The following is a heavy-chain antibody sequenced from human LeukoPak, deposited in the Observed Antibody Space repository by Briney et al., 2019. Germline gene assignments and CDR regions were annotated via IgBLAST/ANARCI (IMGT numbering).Heavy chain of an antibody. Sequence: GASVKVSCKASGYTFTSYYMHWVRQAPGQGLEWMGIINPSGGSTSYAQKFQGRVTMTRDTSTSTVYMELSSLRSEDTAVYYCASVGIAAAEGAYDAFDIWGQGTMVTVSS. J-gene: IGHJ3*02. CDR1: GYTFTSYY. CDR3: ASVGIAAAEGAYDAFDI. CDR2: INPSGGST. V-gene: IGHV1-46*01. D-gene: IGHD6-13*01.